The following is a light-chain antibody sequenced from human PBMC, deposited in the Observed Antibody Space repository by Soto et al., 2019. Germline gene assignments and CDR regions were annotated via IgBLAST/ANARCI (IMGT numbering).Light chain of an antibody. J-gene: IGLJ2*01. CDR3: SSYAGSTV. V-gene: IGLV2-8*01. CDR2: EVS. Sequence: QSALTQPPSASGSPGQSVTISCTGTSSDVGGYNYVSWYQQHPGKAPKLMIYEVSKRPSGVPDRFSGSKYGNTASLTVSGLQAEDEADYYCSSYAGSTVFGGGTKLTVL. CDR1: SSDVGGYNY.